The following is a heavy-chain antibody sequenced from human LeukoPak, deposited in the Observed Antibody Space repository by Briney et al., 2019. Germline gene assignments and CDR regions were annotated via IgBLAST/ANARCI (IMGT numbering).Heavy chain of an antibody. CDR1: GGSISSYY. CDR2: IYTSGST. Sequence: SETLSLTCTVSGGSISSYYWSWIRQPAGKGLEWIGRIYTSGSTNYNPSLKSRATMSVDTSKNQFSLKLSSVTAADTAVYYCAREVPYCSGGSCYEPFYYFDYWGQGTLVTVSS. V-gene: IGHV4-4*07. D-gene: IGHD2-15*01. CDR3: AREVPYCSGGSCYEPFYYFDY. J-gene: IGHJ4*02.